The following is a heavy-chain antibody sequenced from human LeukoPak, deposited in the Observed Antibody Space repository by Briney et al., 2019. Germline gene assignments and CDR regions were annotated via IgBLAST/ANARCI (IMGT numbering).Heavy chain of an antibody. V-gene: IGHV1-2*02. Sequence: ASVKVSCKASGYTFTGYYMHWVRQAPGQGLEWMGWINPNSGGTSYAQKFQGRVTMTRDTSISTAYMELSRLRSDDTAVYYCARDRVPAALRSNWFDPWGQGTLVTVSS. CDR1: GYTFTGYY. CDR3: ARDRVPAALRSNWFDP. D-gene: IGHD2-2*01. CDR2: INPNSGGT. J-gene: IGHJ5*02.